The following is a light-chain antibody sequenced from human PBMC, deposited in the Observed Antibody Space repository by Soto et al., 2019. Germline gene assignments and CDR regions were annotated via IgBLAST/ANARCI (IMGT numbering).Light chain of an antibody. CDR1: SSNIGAGYD. CDR2: DNS. V-gene: IGLV1-40*01. CDR3: QSYASSLSVV. J-gene: IGLJ2*01. Sequence: QSVLTQPASVSGAPGQRVTISCTGSSSNIGAGYDVYWYQQLPGTAPKLLIYDNSNRPSGVPDRFSGSKSGTSASLAIAGLQAEDEADYYCQSYASSLSVVFGGGTKVTVL.